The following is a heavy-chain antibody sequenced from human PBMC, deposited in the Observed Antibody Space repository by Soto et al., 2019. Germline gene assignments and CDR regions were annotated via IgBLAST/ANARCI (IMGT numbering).Heavy chain of an antibody. CDR2: VIPILGTA. CDR1: GGSLRNSV. Sequence: QVQLVQSGAEAQKPGSSVKVSCTASGGSLRNSVISWVRQAPAQRLEWMGGVIPILGTANYAQKFQGRVTMTADEATSTAYMDLGSLSPDDTAVYYCARLGHPGHWGPGTLVIVSS. J-gene: IGHJ4*02. CDR3: ARLGHPGH. V-gene: IGHV1-69*01.